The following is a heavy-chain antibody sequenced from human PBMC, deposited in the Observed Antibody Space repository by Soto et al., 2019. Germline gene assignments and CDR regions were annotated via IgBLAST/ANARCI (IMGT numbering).Heavy chain of an antibody. Sequence: QVQLVQPGAEVRKPGSPVKVSCKAPEATFTSYAITWVQQAPGQGLKWMGGSIPIFGTANYAQNFQGRVTITADESTSTAYMELSSLRSEDTAVYYCARITSYYYDSSPFDYWGQGTLVTVSS. CDR3: ARITSYYYDSSPFDY. V-gene: IGHV1-69*01. CDR2: SIPIFGTA. CDR1: EATFTSYA. J-gene: IGHJ4*02. D-gene: IGHD3-22*01.